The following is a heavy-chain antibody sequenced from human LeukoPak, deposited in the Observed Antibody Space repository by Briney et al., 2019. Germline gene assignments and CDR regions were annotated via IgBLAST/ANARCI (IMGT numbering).Heavy chain of an antibody. D-gene: IGHD6-19*01. Sequence: KPGGSLRLSCAASGFTFSNAWMSWVRQAPGRGLEWVGRTKSKTDGGTTDYAAPVKGRFTISRDDSKNTLYLQMNSLKPEDTAVYYCTTLRRLRLWLVPSVVLNDYWGQGTLVTVSS. CDR3: TTLRRLRLWLVPSVVLNDY. CDR2: TKSKTDGGTT. CDR1: GFTFSNAW. J-gene: IGHJ4*02. V-gene: IGHV3-15*01.